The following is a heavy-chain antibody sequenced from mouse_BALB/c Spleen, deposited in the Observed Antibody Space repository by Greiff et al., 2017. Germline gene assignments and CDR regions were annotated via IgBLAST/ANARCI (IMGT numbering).Heavy chain of an antibody. D-gene: IGHD2-14*01. Sequence: EVQRVESGGGLVQPGGSRKLSCAASGFTFSSFGMHWVRQAPEKGLEWVAYISSGSSTIYYADTVKGRFTISRDNPKNTLFLQMTSLRSEDTAMYYCARWRVREEASYAMDYWGQGTSVTVSS. CDR2: ISSGSSTI. CDR3: ARWRVREEASYAMDY. V-gene: IGHV5-17*02. J-gene: IGHJ4*01. CDR1: GFTFSSFG.